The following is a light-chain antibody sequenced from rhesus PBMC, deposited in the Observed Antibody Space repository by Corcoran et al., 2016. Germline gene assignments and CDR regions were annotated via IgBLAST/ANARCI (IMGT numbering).Light chain of an antibody. CDR3: QQRNSYPLT. V-gene: IGKV1S14*01. CDR1: QAISNY. Sequence: DIQMTQPPSSLSASVGDTVTITCRASQAISNYLAWYQQNQGKAPKPLIYYASNLESGVPSRFSGSGSGTDFTLTISSLQPEDFAAYYCQQRNSYPLTFGGGTKVEIK. J-gene: IGKJ4*01. CDR2: YAS.